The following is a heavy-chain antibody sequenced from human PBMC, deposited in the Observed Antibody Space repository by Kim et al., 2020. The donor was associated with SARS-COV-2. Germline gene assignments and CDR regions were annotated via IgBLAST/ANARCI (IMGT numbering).Heavy chain of an antibody. CDR2: IYPSGRT. CDR3: TRGYGAGGSSDFFDY. J-gene: IGHJ4*02. Sequence: SETLSLTCAVSGASISSNWWAWVRQPPGKGLEWIGEIYPSGRTNYNPSLKRRVTVSIDKSRNQFSLKLNYFTAADTALYYCTRGYGAGGSSDFFDYWGQG. D-gene: IGHD3-10*01. CDR1: GASISSNW. V-gene: IGHV4-4*02.